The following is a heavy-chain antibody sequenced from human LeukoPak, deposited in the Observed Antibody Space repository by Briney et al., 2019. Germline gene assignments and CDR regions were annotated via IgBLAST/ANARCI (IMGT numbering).Heavy chain of an antibody. J-gene: IGHJ5*02. CDR2: ISGGSEST. Sequence: GGSLRLSCVASGFTFSIYAMTWVRQAPGKGLEWVSGISGGSESTYYADSVKGRFTISRDNSKNTLYMEMNNLRGADTAVYYCAKGRTAVGSWGQGTRVTVSS. V-gene: IGHV3-23*01. CDR3: AKGRTAVGS. D-gene: IGHD1-26*01. CDR1: GFTFSIYA.